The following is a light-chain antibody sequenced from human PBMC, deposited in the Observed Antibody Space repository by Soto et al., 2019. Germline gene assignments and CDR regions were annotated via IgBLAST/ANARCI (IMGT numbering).Light chain of an antibody. J-gene: IGKJ5*01. CDR3: QQRNVWPPVT. Sequence: PGERVTLSCRAIQSVSSSYLTWYQQKPGQAPRLLIYGAFNRATGIPARFSGSGSGTDFTLTISSLEPEDSAVYYCQQRNVWPPVTFGQGTRLEIK. CDR1: QSVSSSY. V-gene: IGKV3-11*01. CDR2: GAF.